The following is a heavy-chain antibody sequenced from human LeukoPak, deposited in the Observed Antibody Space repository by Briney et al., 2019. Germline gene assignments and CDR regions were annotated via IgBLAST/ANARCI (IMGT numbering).Heavy chain of an antibody. CDR3: ARTSSTSLGWFDP. CDR2: INHSGST. D-gene: IGHD2-2*01. V-gene: IGHV4-34*01. J-gene: IGHJ5*02. CDR1: GGSFSGYY. Sequence: PSETLSLTCAVYGGSFSGYYWSWIRQPPGKGLEWIGEINHSGSTNYNPSLKSRVTISVDTSKNQFSLKLSSVTAADTAVYYCARTSSTSLGWFDPWGQGTLVTVSS.